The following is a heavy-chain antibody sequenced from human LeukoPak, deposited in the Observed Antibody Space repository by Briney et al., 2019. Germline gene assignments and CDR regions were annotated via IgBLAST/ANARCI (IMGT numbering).Heavy chain of an antibody. D-gene: IGHD6-6*01. CDR2: IRSKAYGGTT. V-gene: IGHV3-49*04. CDR1: GFTFGDYA. J-gene: IGHJ4*02. CDR3: TSAGKYSSSSLVDY. Sequence: GGSLRLSCTASGFTFGDYAMSWVRQAPGKGLEWVGFIRSKAYGGTTEYAASVKGRFTISRDDSKSIAYLQMNSPKTEDTAVYYCTSAGKYSSSSLVDYWGQGTLVTVSS.